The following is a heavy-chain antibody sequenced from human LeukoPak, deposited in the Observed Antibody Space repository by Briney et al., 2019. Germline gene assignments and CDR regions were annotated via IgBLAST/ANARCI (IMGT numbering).Heavy chain of an antibody. Sequence: ASVKVSCKVSGYTLTELSMHWLRQATGKGLEWMGGFDPEDGESVYAQKFQGRVTMTEDTSTDTAYMELSSLRSEDTAVYYCATALSNPFYDSSGYYYGYFQHWGQGTLVTVSS. CDR2: FDPEDGES. CDR3: ATALSNPFYDSSGYYYGYFQH. V-gene: IGHV1-24*01. D-gene: IGHD3-22*01. CDR1: GYTLTELS. J-gene: IGHJ1*01.